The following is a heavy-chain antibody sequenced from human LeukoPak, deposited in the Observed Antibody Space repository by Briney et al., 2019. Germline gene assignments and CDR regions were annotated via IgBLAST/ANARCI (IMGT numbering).Heavy chain of an antibody. Sequence: PSETLSLTCTVSGGSISSYYWGWIRQPPGKGLEWIGSIYYSGSTYYNPSLKSRVTISLDTSKNQFSLKLSSVTAADTAVYYCTSHDSGSYYRFDYWGQGTLVTVSS. V-gene: IGHV4-39*07. CDR1: GGSISSYY. CDR3: TSHDSGSYYRFDY. J-gene: IGHJ4*02. CDR2: IYYSGST. D-gene: IGHD1-26*01.